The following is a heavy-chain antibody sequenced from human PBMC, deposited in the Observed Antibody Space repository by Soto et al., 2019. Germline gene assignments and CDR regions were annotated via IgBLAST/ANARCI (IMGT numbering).Heavy chain of an antibody. J-gene: IGHJ4*01. V-gene: IGHV3-33*01. CDR1: GFTFSSYG. Sequence: GGSLRLSCAASGFTFSSYGMHWVRQAPGKGLEWVAVIWYDGSNKYYADSVKGRFTISRDNAKNTLYLQLNRLRAEDSAVYYCARDFYYDNSGHYGYYFDYWGHGTLVTVSS. CDR3: ARDFYYDNSGHYGYYFDY. D-gene: IGHD3-22*01. CDR2: IWYDGSNK.